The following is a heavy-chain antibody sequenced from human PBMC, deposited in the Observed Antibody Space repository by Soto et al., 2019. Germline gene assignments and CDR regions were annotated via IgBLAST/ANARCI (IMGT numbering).Heavy chain of an antibody. CDR1: GFKFSNYA. CDR2: ISATGGGT. D-gene: IGHD3-16*01. Sequence: LRLSCAASGFKFSNYAMSWVRQAPGKGLEWVSLISATGGGTYYADSVKGRFTISRDNSHNTLYLQVHSLTAEDTAVYYCAKDRRAGGNPAFYFDFWGQGAQVTVSS. V-gene: IGHV3-23*01. CDR3: AKDRRAGGNPAFYFDF. J-gene: IGHJ4*02.